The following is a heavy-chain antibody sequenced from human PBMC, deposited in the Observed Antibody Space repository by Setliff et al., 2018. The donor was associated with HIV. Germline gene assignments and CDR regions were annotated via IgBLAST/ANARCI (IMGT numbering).Heavy chain of an antibody. J-gene: IGHJ6*03. V-gene: IGHV1-18*01. CDR3: AKNDHLYYMDV. Sequence: ASVKVSCKASGYTFTRYGITWVRQAPGQGLEWMGWISAYNGNTNYAQKLQGRVTLTTDTSTSTAYMELRSLTSDDTAVYYCAKNDHLYYMDVWGKGTTVTVSS. CDR1: GYTFTRYG. CDR2: ISAYNGNT.